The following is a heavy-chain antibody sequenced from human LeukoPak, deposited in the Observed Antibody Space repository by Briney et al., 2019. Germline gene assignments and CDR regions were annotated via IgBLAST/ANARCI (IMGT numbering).Heavy chain of an antibody. CDR3: ARQYDFWSGYYEDY. V-gene: IGHV4-4*07. Sequence: SETLSLTCTVSGGSISSYYWSWIRQPAGKGLEWIGRIYNSGSTNYNPSLKSRVTMSVDTSKNQFSLKLSSVTAADTAVYYCARQYDFWSGYYEDYWGQGTLVTVSS. J-gene: IGHJ4*02. CDR2: IYNSGST. CDR1: GGSISSYY. D-gene: IGHD3-3*01.